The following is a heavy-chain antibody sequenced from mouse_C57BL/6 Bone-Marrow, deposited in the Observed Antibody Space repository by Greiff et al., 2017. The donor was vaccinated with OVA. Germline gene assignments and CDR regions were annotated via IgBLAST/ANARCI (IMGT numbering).Heavy chain of an antibody. J-gene: IGHJ1*03. CDR2: INPSSGYT. CDR1: GYTFTSYW. CDR3: ARDYDGVHWYFDV. Sequence: VQLKESGAELAKPGASVKLSCKASGYTFTSYWMHWVKQRPGQGLEWIGYINPSSGYTKYNQKFKDKATLTADKSSSTAYMQLSSLTYEDSAVYYCARDYDGVHWYFDVWGTGTTVTVSS. V-gene: IGHV1-7*01. D-gene: IGHD2-4*01.